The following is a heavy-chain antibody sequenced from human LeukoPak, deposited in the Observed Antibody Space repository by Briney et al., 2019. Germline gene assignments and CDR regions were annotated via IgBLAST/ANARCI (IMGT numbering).Heavy chain of an antibody. D-gene: IGHD3-22*01. CDR1: GFTFSSYA. CDR3: ASLVVYGPVGY. J-gene: IGHJ4*02. CDR2: ISGSGGST. V-gene: IGHV3-23*01. Sequence: GGSLRLSCAASGFTFSSYAMSWVRQAPGKGLEWVSAISGSGGSTYYADSVKGRFTISRDNAKNSLYLQMNSLRAEDTAVYYCASLVVYGPVGYWGQGTLVTVSS.